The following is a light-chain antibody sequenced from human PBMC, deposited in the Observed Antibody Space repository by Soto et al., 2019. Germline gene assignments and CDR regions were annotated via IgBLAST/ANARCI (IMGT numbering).Light chain of an antibody. V-gene: IGKV1-5*03. Sequence: DIQMTQSPSTVSASVGDRVTIICRASQNINTWLSWYQQKPGKAPKLLILKASSLESGVPSRFSGSGSGTEFTLTVSRLEPEDFAVYYCQQYGSSPTFGQGTRLEIK. CDR3: QQYGSSPT. CDR2: KAS. CDR1: QNINTW. J-gene: IGKJ5*01.